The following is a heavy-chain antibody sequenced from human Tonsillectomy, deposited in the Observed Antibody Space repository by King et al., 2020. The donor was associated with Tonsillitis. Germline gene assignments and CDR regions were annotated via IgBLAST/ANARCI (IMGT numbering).Heavy chain of an antibody. CDR2: ISSSSSTI. D-gene: IGHD6-13*01. J-gene: IGHJ6*03. V-gene: IGHV3-48*01. CDR1: GFTLSSYG. Sequence: VQLVESGGGLVQPGGSLRLSCAASGFTLSSYGMNWLRQAPGKGLEWVSYISSSSSTIYYTDSVKGRFTISRDSAKNSLYLQMNSLRAEDTAVYYCARGSSSWYYMDVWGKGTTVTVSS. CDR3: ARGSSSWYYMDV.